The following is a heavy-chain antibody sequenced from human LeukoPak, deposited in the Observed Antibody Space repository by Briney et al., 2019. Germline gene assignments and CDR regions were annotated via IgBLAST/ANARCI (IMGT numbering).Heavy chain of an antibody. J-gene: IGHJ4*02. CDR2: ISWNSGSI. Sequence: PGGSLRLSCAASGFTFDDYAMHWVRQAPGKGLEWVSGISWNSGSIGYADSVKGRFTISRDNAKNSLYLQMNSLRAEDTALYYCAKGTVDYDILTGYRNWGQGTLVTVSS. D-gene: IGHD3-9*01. CDR1: GFTFDDYA. V-gene: IGHV3-9*01. CDR3: AKGTVDYDILTGYRN.